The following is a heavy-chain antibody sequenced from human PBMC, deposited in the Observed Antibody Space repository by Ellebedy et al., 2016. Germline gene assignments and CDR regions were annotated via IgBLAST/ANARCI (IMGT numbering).Heavy chain of an antibody. CDR2: LYSGGTI. CDR3: ARDQGWNGHYYFGMDV. J-gene: IGHJ6*02. V-gene: IGHV3-66*01. D-gene: IGHD1-1*01. CDR1: GFTFSSYA. Sequence: GESLKISCAASGFTFSSYAMSWVRQAPGKGLEWVATLYSGGTILYADSVRGRFTISRDNSKNTLYLQMNSLRAEDTAVYYCARDQGWNGHYYFGMDVWGQGTTVTVSS.